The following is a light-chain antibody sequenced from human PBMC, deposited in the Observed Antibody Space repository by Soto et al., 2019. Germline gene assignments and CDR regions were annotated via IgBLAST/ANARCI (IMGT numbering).Light chain of an antibody. CDR1: QSVRSNY. V-gene: IGKV3-20*01. J-gene: IGKJ1*01. Sequence: EIVLTQPPGTLSLSPGKRATLSCRASQSVRSNYLAWYQQKPGQTPRLLIYGASSRATGIPDRFSGSGSGTDFTLTISRLDPEDLAVYYCEQYGVTPRTFGQGTKVDIK. CDR3: EQYGVTPRT. CDR2: GAS.